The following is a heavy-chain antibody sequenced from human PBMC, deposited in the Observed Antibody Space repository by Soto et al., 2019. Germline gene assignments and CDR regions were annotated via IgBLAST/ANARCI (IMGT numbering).Heavy chain of an antibody. V-gene: IGHV4-4*07. J-gene: IGHJ6*02. CDR1: GGSISSYY. D-gene: IGHD2-2*01. CDR3: ARDIIVPAAYYYYGMDV. CDR2: IYTSGST. Sequence: QVQLQESGPGLVKPSETLSLTCTVSGGSISSYYWSWIRQPAGKGLEWIGRIYTSGSTNYNPSLKSRVIMSVDTSKEQFSLKLSCVTAADTAVYYCARDIIVPAAYYYYGMDVWGQGTTVTVSS.